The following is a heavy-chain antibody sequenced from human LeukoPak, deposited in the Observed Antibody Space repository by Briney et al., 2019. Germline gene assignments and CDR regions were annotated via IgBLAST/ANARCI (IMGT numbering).Heavy chain of an antibody. CDR1: GFTFSSYG. D-gene: IGHD1-26*01. V-gene: IGHV3-30*02. CDR3: AKVDSGTYYAFDI. CDR2: LRHDGTHK. Sequence: GGSRRLSCAASGFTFSSYGMHWVRQAPGEGLEWVAFLRHDGTHKYYADSVKGRFTISRDNSKNTVFLQMNSLRAEDTAMYYCAKVDSGTYYAFDIWGQGTMVTVSS. J-gene: IGHJ3*02.